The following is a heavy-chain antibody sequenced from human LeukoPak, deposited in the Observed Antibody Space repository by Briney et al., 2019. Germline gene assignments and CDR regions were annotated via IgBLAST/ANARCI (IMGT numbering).Heavy chain of an antibody. CDR2: IRSKTYGGTT. CDR1: GFTFSSSA. Sequence: GGSLRLSCAASGFTFSSSAMSWVRQAPGKGLEWVSFIRSKTYGGTTEYAASVKGRFTISRDDSKSIAYLQMNSLRDEDTAVYYCARDWWFDPWGQGTLVIV. CDR3: ARDWWFDP. J-gene: IGHJ5*02. V-gene: IGHV3-49*04.